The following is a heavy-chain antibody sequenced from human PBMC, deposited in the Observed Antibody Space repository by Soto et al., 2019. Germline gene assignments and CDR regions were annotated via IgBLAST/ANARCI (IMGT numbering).Heavy chain of an antibody. CDR2: ISYDGSNK. Sequence: GGSLRLSCEGSGFTFSNAWMSWVRQAPGKGLEWVAVISYDGSNKYYADSVKGRFTISRDNSKNTLYLQMNSLRAEDTAVYYFAKEIVRWGSGSFPPHYGMDVWGQGTTVTVSS. D-gene: IGHD3-10*01. CDR3: AKEIVRWGSGSFPPHYGMDV. V-gene: IGHV3-30*18. CDR1: GFTFSNAW. J-gene: IGHJ6*02.